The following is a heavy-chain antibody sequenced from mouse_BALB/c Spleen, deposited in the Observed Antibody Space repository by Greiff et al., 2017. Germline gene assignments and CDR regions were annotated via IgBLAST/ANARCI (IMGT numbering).Heavy chain of an antibody. V-gene: IGHV5-6*02. CDR2: ISSGGSYT. D-gene: IGHD5-1*01. J-gene: IGHJ4*01. CDR3: ARGGYLGAMDY. CDR1: GFTFSSYG. Sequence: EVKLLESGGDLVKPGGSLKLSCAASGFTFSSYGMSWVRQTPDKRLEWVATISSGGSYTYYPDSVKGRFTISRDNAKNTLYLQMSSLKSEDTAMYYCARGGYLGAMDYWGQGTSVTVSS.